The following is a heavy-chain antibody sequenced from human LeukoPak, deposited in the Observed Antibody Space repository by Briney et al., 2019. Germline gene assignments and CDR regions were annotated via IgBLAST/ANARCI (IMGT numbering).Heavy chain of an antibody. J-gene: IGHJ6*02. CDR3: AVDPGGTHYGMDV. CDR2: IIPIFGTA. Sequence: ASVKVSCTASGGTFSSYAISWVRQAPGQGLEWMGGIIPIFGTANYAQEFQGRVTITADESTSTAYMELSSLRSEDTAVYYCAVDPGGTHYGMDVWGQGTTVTVSS. V-gene: IGHV1-69*13. D-gene: IGHD1-1*01. CDR1: GGTFSSYA.